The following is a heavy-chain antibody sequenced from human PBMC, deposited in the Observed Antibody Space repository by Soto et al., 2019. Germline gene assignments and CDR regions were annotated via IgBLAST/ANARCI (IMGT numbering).Heavy chain of an antibody. CDR3: ARAPSYDFWSGYEVGYFDY. CDR1: GFTFSDYY. CDR2: ISSSGSTI. Sequence: QVQLVESGGGLVKPGGSLRLSCAASGFTFSDYYMSWIRQAPGKGLEWVSYISSSGSTIYYADSVKGRFTISRDNAKNSLYRQMNSLGAEDTAVYYWARAPSYDFWSGYEVGYFDYWVQGTRVTVSS. J-gene: IGHJ4*02. D-gene: IGHD3-3*01. V-gene: IGHV3-11*01.